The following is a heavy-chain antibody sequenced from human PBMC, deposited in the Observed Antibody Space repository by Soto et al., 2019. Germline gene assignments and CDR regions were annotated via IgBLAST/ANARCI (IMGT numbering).Heavy chain of an antibody. CDR2: ISANGQGI. V-gene: IGHV3-23*01. Sequence: EVQLLESGGGLVQPGGSLRLSCAASGFTFNNYAMSWVRQAPGKGLEWVSAISANGQGIYYADSVKGRFIISRDSSKNTVFLHMDSLTAEDTAVYYCAKDRNYPRDQFHNWGQGTLVTVSS. CDR3: AKDRNYPRDQFHN. D-gene: IGHD1-7*01. CDR1: GFTFNNYA. J-gene: IGHJ4*02.